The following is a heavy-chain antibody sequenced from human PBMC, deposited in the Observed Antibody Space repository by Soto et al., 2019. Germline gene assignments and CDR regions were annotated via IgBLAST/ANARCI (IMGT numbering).Heavy chain of an antibody. CDR3: ARGFPSRYCSGGSCPFFDY. V-gene: IGHV1-8*01. CDR1: GFTFISYD. CDR2: MNPNSGNT. Sequence: ASVKVSCKASGFTFISYDINWVRQATGQGLEWMGWMNPNSGNTGSAQKFQGRVTMTRNTSISTAYMELSSLRSEDTAVYYCARGFPSRYCSGGSCPFFDYWGQGTLVTVSS. D-gene: IGHD2-15*01. J-gene: IGHJ4*02.